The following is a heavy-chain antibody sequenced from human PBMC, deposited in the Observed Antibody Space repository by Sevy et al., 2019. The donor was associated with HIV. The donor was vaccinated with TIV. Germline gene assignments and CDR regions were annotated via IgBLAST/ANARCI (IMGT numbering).Heavy chain of an antibody. CDR3: ARLQSCGGDCYYFDS. CDR1: GFTFRRYD. V-gene: IGHV3-30-3*01. Sequence: GGSLRLSCAASGFTFRRYDMHWVRQALGRGLEWVAVVASHGNYKSFADFVRGRFTISRDNARNSLDLQMTSLRTEDTAVYYCARLQSCGGDCYYFDSWGQGALVTVSS. J-gene: IGHJ4*02. CDR2: VASHGNYK. D-gene: IGHD2-21*02.